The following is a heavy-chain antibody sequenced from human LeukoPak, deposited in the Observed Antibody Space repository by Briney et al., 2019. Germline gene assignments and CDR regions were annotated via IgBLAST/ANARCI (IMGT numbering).Heavy chain of an antibody. CDR2: TYYRSKWYN. D-gene: IGHD3-10*01. CDR3: ARSVVGGHYYGSGSYKGYYFDY. Sequence: SQTLSLTCAISGDSVSSNSAAWNWIRQSPSRGLEWLGRTYYRSKWYNDYAVSVKSRITINPDTSKNQFSLQLNSVTPEDTAVYYCARSVVGGHYYGSGSYKGYYFDYWGQGTLVTVSS. V-gene: IGHV6-1*01. CDR1: GDSVSSNSAA. J-gene: IGHJ4*02.